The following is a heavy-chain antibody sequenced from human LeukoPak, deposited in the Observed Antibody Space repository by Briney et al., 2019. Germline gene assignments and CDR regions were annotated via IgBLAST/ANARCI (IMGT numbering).Heavy chain of an antibody. V-gene: IGHV3-30*18. CDR2: ISYDGSNK. Sequence: GGSLRLSCAASGFTFSSYGMHWVRQAPGKGLEWVAVISYDGSNKYYADSVKGRFTISRDNSKNTLYLQMNSLRAEDTAVYYCAKEGITMVRGVIISRAGAFDIWGQGTMVTVSS. CDR1: GFTFSSYG. D-gene: IGHD3-10*01. J-gene: IGHJ3*02. CDR3: AKEGITMVRGVIISRAGAFDI.